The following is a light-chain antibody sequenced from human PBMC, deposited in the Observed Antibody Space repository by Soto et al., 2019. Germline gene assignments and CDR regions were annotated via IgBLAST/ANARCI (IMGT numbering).Light chain of an antibody. J-gene: IGLJ1*01. CDR1: ISDFVVYNY. CDR2: GVS. CDR3: SSHTLSSALQV. Sequence: QAASVSGSPGQSITISCSGTISDFVVYNYVSWYQQHPGKAPKLMLYGVSKRPSGVSNRFSGSKSGDTASLTISGLQAEDEADYYCSSHTLSSALQVFGTGTKLTVL. V-gene: IGLV2-14*01.